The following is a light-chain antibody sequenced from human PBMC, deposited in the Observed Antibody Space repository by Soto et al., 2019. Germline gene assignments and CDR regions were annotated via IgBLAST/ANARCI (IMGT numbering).Light chain of an antibody. CDR1: QGISSY. CDR2: AAS. Sequence: AIRMTQSPSSLSASTGDRVTITCRASQGISSYLAWYQQKPGKAPKLLIYAASTLQSGVPSRFSGSGSGTDFTLTISCLQSEDFATYYCQQYYSYLVTLGQGTKVDIK. CDR3: QQYYSYLVT. V-gene: IGKV1-8*01. J-gene: IGKJ1*01.